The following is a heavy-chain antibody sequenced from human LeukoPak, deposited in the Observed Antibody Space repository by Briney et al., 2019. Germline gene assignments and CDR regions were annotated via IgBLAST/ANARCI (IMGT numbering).Heavy chain of an antibody. CDR2: IYYSGST. V-gene: IGHV4-39*01. CDR1: GGTISSSSYY. J-gene: IGHJ4*02. D-gene: IGHD5-24*01. Sequence: PSETLSLTCTVSGGTISSSSYYWGWIRQPPGKGLEWIGSIYYSGSTYYNPSLKSRVTISVDASKNQFSLKLSSVTAADTAVYYCARHRSGWLQSSFDYWGQGTLVTVSS. CDR3: ARHRSGWLQSSFDY.